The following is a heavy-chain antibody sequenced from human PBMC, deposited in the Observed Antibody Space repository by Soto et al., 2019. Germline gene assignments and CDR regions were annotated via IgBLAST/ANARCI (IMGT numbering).Heavy chain of an antibody. CDR2: IYYSGST. D-gene: IGHD3-16*02. Sequence: SETLSLTCTVSGGSISSYYWSWIRQPPGKGLEWMGYIYYSGSTNYNPSLKSRVTISVDTSKNQFSLKLSSVTAADTAVYYCARDRSYDYIWGSYRYDSGNDAFDIWGQGTMVTVSS. CDR3: ARDRSYDYIWGSYRYDSGNDAFDI. J-gene: IGHJ3*02. CDR1: GGSISSYY. V-gene: IGHV4-59*01.